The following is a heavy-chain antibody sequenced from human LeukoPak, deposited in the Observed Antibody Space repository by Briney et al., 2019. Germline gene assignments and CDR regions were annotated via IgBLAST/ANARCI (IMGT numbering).Heavy chain of an antibody. CDR2: IIPILGIA. CDR1: GGTFSSYA. CDR3: ASPAYSGNYYYGMDV. J-gene: IGHJ6*02. V-gene: IGHV1-69*04. D-gene: IGHD6-13*01. Sequence: SVKVSCKASGGTFSSYAISWVRQAPGQGLEWMGRIIPILGIANYAQKFQGRVTITADKSTSTAYMELSSLRSEDTAVYYCASPAYSGNYYYGMDVWGQGTTVTVSS.